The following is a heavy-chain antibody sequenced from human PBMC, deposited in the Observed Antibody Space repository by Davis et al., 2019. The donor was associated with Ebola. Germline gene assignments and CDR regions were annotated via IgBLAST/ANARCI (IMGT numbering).Heavy chain of an antibody. J-gene: IGHJ4*02. CDR3: ARYGSGWSVAL. D-gene: IGHD6-19*01. CDR2: MSPYSGNT. V-gene: IGHV1-8*01. Sequence: AASVKVSCKASGYTFTGHDINWVRQATGQGLEWMGWMSPYSGNTGYAQKFQGRVTMTRNTAISTAYMELSSLRSEDTAVYYCARYGSGWSVALWGQGTLVTVSS. CDR1: GYTFTGHD.